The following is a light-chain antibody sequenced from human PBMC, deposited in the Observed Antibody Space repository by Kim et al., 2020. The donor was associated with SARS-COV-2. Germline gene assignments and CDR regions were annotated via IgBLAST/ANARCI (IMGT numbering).Light chain of an antibody. Sequence: DIQMTQSPSSLSASVGDRVTITCRASQSISSYLNWYQQKPGKAPKLLIYAASSLQSGVPSRFSGSGSGTDFTLTISSLQPEDFATYYCQQSYSTPFTCGGGTKVDI. J-gene: IGKJ4*01. V-gene: IGKV1-39*01. CDR2: AAS. CDR1: QSISSY. CDR3: QQSYSTPFT.